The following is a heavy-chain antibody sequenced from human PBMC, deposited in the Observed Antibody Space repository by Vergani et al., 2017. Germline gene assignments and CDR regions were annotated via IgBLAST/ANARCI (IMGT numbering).Heavy chain of an antibody. CDR2: ISSSSSYI. J-gene: IGHJ6*02. CDR3: ARDHFVPDYYYYYGMDV. Sequence: EVQLVESGGGLVKPGGSLRLSCAASGFTFSSYSMNWVRQAPGKGLEWVSSISSSSSYIYYADSVKGRFTISRDNAKNSLYLQMNSLRAEDTAVYYCARDHFVPDYYYYYGMDVWGQGTTVTVSS. V-gene: IGHV3-21*04. D-gene: IGHD3-3*02. CDR1: GFTFSSYS.